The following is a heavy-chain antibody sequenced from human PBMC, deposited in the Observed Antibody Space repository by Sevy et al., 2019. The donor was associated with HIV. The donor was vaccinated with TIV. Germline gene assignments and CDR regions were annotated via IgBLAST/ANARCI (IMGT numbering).Heavy chain of an antibody. D-gene: IGHD6-19*01. CDR1: GFTFSDHY. CDR2: SRNKANSYTT. V-gene: IGHV3-72*01. J-gene: IGHJ6*02. CDR3: TRALIVVAGFFRYYHGMDV. Sequence: GESLKISCAASGFTFSDHYMDWVRQAPGKGLEWNGRSRNKANSYTTEYAASVKGRFTISRDESKNSLYLQMNSLKSEDTAIYYCTRALIVVAGFFRYYHGMDVWGQGTTVTVSS.